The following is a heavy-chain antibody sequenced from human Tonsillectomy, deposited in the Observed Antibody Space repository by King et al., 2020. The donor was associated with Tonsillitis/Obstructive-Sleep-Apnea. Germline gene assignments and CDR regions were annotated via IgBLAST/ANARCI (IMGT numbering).Heavy chain of an antibody. CDR3: AREGYSSSSPIDY. CDR1: GLTFSSYW. D-gene: IGHD6-6*01. V-gene: IGHV3-74*01. J-gene: IGHJ4*02. CDR2: INSDGSST. Sequence: VQLVESGGGLVQPGGSLRLSCAASGLTFSSYWMHWVRQAPGKGLVWVSRINSDGSSTSYSDSVKGRFTISRANAKNTLYLQMNSLRAEDTDVYYCAREGYSSSSPIDYWGQGTLVTVSS.